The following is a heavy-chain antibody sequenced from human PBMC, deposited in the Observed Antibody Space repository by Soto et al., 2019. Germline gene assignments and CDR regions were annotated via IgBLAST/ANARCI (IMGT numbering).Heavy chain of an antibody. V-gene: IGHV1-69*13. CDR2: IIPIFGTA. CDR1: VYTITSNG. D-gene: IGHD6-19*01. Sequence: SSGKLSCKYSVYTITSNGISWVRHAPGQGLEWMGGIIPIFGTANYAQKFQGRVTITADESTSTAYMELSSLRSEDTAVYYCGGGSGAFAIWGQGTMVSVSS. J-gene: IGHJ3*02. CDR3: GGGSGAFAI.